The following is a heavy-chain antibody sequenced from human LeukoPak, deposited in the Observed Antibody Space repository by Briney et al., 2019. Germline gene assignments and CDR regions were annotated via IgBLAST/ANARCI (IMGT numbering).Heavy chain of an antibody. CDR3: AKGFRGVVDAFDI. V-gene: IGHV3-21*01. CDR2: ISSSSSSYI. CDR1: GFTFSSYS. Sequence: PGGSLRLSCAASGFTFSSYSMNWVRQAPGKGLEWVSSISSSSSSYIYYADSVKGRFTISRDNAKNSLYLKMNSLRAEDTAVYYCAKGFRGVVDAFDIWGQGTMVTVSS. D-gene: IGHD3-10*01. J-gene: IGHJ3*02.